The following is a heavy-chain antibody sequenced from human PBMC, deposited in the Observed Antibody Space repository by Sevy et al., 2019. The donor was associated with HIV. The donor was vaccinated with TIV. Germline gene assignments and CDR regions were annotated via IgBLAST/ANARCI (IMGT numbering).Heavy chain of an antibody. J-gene: IGHJ5*02. CDR1: GGSISSGGYS. CDR3: ARGLGYCSGGSCFQSGSWFDP. V-gene: IGHV4-30-2*01. D-gene: IGHD2-15*01. CDR2: IYHSVST. Sequence: SETLSLTCAVSGGSISSGGYSWSWIRQPPGKGLEWIGYIYHSVSTYYNPSLKSRVTISVDRSKNQFSLKLSSVTAADTAVYYCARGLGYCSGGSCFQSGSWFDPWGQGTLVTVSS.